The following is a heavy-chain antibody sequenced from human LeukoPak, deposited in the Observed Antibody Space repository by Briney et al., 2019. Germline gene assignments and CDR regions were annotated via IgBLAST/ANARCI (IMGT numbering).Heavy chain of an antibody. J-gene: IGHJ4*02. V-gene: IGHV1-2*02. CDR3: ARSSLIAAADNYFDY. D-gene: IGHD6-13*01. Sequence: ASVKVSCKASGYTFTGYYMHWVRQAPGQGLEWMGWINPNSGGTNYAQKFQGRVTMTRDTSISTAYMELSRLRSDDTAVYYCARSSLIAAADNYFDYWGQGTLVTVSS. CDR1: GYTFTGYY. CDR2: INPNSGGT.